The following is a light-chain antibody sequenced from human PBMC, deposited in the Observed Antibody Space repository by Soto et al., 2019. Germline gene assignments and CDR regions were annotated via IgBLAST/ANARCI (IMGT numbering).Light chain of an antibody. CDR1: SSDVGGYNY. V-gene: IGLV2-14*03. J-gene: IGLJ1*01. CDR3: GSYTTSSTLV. Sequence: QSVLTQPASVSGSPGQSITISCTGTSSDVGGYNYVSWYQQHPVKAPKLLIYDVSHRPSGVSIRFSGSKSGNTASLTISGLQAEDEADYYCGSYTTSSTLVFGTGTKLTVL. CDR2: DVS.